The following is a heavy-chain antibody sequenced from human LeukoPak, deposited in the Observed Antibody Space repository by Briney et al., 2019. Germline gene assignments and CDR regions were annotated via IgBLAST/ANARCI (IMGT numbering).Heavy chain of an antibody. Sequence: PSETLSLTCTVSGGSISSGSYYWSWIRQPPGKGLEWIAYINYSGSTNYNPSPKSRVTISVDTSKNHFSLTLSSVTAADTAVYYCARFGGPHAFDIWGQGTMVTVSS. CDR1: GGSISSGSYY. CDR2: INYSGST. CDR3: ARFGGPHAFDI. D-gene: IGHD3-3*01. J-gene: IGHJ3*02. V-gene: IGHV4-61*03.